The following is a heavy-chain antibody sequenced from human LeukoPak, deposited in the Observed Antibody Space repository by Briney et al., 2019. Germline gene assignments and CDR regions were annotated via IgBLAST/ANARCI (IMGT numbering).Heavy chain of an antibody. V-gene: IGHV4-4*07. CDR3: ARAGRGVLSGWYYFDY. CDR2: IYTSGST. CDR1: GGSISSYY. Sequence: SETLSLTCTVSGGSISSYYWSWIRQPAGKGLEWIGRIYTSGSTNYNPSLKSRVTMSADTSKNQFSLKLSSVTAADTAVYYCARAGRGVLSGWYYFDYWGQGTLVTVSS. D-gene: IGHD6-19*01. J-gene: IGHJ4*02.